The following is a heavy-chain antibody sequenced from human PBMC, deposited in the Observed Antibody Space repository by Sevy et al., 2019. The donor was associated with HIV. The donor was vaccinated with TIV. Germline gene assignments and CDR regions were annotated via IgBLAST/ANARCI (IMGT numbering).Heavy chain of an antibody. J-gene: IGHJ4*02. Sequence: ASVKVSCKASGYTFTGYYMHWVRQAPGQGLQWMGWINPDRDGPNYAPRFQGRVTLTRNTSIRTAYMELSRLKSDDTAVYYCVKDERDGYFEYWGQGTLVTVSS. V-gene: IGHV1-2*02. CDR1: GYTFTGYY. CDR3: VKDERDGYFEY. CDR2: INPDRDGP.